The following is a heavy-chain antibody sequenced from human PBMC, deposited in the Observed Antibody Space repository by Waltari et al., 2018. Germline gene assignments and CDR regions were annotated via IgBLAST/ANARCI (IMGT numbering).Heavy chain of an antibody. V-gene: IGHV3-73*02. CDR3: AREGDRGDY. CDR2: IRSKANSYAT. Sequence: EVQLVESGGGLVQPGGSLKLSCAASGFTFSGSAMHWVRQASGKGLEWVGRIRSKANSYATAYAASVKGRFTISRDDSKNTAYLQMNSLKTEDTAVYYCAREGDRGDYWGQGTLVTVSS. J-gene: IGHJ4*02. CDR1: GFTFSGSA. D-gene: IGHD3-22*01.